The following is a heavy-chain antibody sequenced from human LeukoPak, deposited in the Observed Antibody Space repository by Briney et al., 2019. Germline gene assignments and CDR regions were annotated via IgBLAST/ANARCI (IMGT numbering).Heavy chain of an antibody. J-gene: IGHJ4*02. Sequence: GGSLRLSCAASGFTFSSYGMRWVRQAPGKGLEWVAVISYDGSNKYYVDPVKGRFTISRDNSKNTLYLQMNSLRAEDTAVYYCAKDLPMDGGIDYWGQGTLVTVSS. CDR3: AKDLPMDGGIDY. D-gene: IGHD3-16*01. CDR1: GFTFSSYG. V-gene: IGHV3-30*18. CDR2: ISYDGSNK.